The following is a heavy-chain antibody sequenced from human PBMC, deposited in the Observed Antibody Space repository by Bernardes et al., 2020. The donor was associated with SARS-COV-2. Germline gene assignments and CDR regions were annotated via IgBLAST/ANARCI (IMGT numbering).Heavy chain of an antibody. Sequence: ASVKVSCKASGYTFTGYYMHWVRQAPGQGLEWMGWINPNSGGTNYAQKFQGRVTMTRDTSISTAYMELSRLRSDDTAVYYCALTGRVYCSSTSCHRTMGYYYYMDVWGKGTTVTVSS. CDR2: INPNSGGT. J-gene: IGHJ6*03. D-gene: IGHD2-2*01. CDR1: GYTFTGYY. CDR3: ALTGRVYCSSTSCHRTMGYYYYMDV. V-gene: IGHV1-2*02.